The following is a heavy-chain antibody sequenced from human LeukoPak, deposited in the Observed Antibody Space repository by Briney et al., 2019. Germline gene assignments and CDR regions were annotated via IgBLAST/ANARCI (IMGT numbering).Heavy chain of an antibody. J-gene: IGHJ4*02. Sequence: GGSLRLSCAASGFTFSSYSMNWVRQAPGKGLEWVSSISSSSSYIYYADSVKGRFTISRDNAKNSLYLQMNSLRAEDTAVYYCASPPHGYYYDSSGPAAGDYWGQGTLVTVSS. CDR3: ASPPHGYYYDSSGPAAGDY. V-gene: IGHV3-21*01. D-gene: IGHD3-22*01. CDR2: ISSSSSYI. CDR1: GFTFSSYS.